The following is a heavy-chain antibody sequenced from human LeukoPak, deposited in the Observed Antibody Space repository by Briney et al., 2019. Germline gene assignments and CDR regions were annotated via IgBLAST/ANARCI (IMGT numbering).Heavy chain of an antibody. CDR3: ARGGLYTSSWYGPLDY. D-gene: IGHD6-13*01. CDR1: GFIFSHYA. J-gene: IGHJ4*02. V-gene: IGHV3-30-3*01. CDR2: MSYDGTNK. Sequence: GGSLRLSCAASGFIFSHYAMQWVCQAPGKGLEWVAIMSYDGTNKLYADSVKGRFTISRDNSNNSVYLQITGLSAEDTAVYYCARGGLYTSSWYGPLDYWGQGSLATVSS.